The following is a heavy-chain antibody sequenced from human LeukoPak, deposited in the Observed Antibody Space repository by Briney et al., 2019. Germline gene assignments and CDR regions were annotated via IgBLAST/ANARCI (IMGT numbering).Heavy chain of an antibody. J-gene: IGHJ5*02. CDR2: INPSGGST. CDR3: ARALYSGSYYHWFDP. D-gene: IGHD1-26*01. V-gene: IGHV1-46*01. Sequence: ASVKVSCKASGYTFTSYYMHWVRQAPGQGLEWMGIINPSGGSTSYAQKFQGRVTITRDTSTSTVYMELSSLRSEDTAVYYCARALYSGSYYHWFDPWGQGTLVTVSS. CDR1: GYTFTSYY.